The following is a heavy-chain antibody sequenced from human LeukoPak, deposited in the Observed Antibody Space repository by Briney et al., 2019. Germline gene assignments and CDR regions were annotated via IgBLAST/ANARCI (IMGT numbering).Heavy chain of an antibody. D-gene: IGHD4-17*01. CDR2: INHSGST. CDR1: GGSFSGYY. Sequence: PSETLSLTCAVYGGSFSGYYWSWIRQPPGKGLEWIGEINHSGSTNYNPSLNSRVTISVDTSKNQFSLKLSSVTAADTAVYYCAREVYRKAHGDYGGFDPWGQGTLVTVSS. CDR3: AREVYRKAHGDYGGFDP. J-gene: IGHJ5*02. V-gene: IGHV4-34*01.